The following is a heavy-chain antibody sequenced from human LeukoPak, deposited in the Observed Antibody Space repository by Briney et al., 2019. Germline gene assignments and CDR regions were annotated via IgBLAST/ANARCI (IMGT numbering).Heavy chain of an antibody. Sequence: PSETLSLTCTVSGGSISSYYWSWIRQPPGKGLEWIGYIYYSGSTYYNPSLKSRVTMSVDTSKNQFSLKLSSFTAADTAVYYCARVPLRRSVFDIWGQGTTVTVSS. D-gene: IGHD5-12*01. J-gene: IGHJ3*02. CDR1: GGSISSYY. V-gene: IGHV4-59*12. CDR2: IYYSGST. CDR3: ARVPLRRSVFDI.